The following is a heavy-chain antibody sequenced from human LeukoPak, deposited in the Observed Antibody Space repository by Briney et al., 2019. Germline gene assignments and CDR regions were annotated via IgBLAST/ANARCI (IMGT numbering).Heavy chain of an antibody. CDR1: GGSISSYY. CDR2: IYYSGST. D-gene: IGHD5/OR15-5a*01. J-gene: IGHJ5*02. Sequence: PSETPSLTCTVSGGSISSYYWSWIRQPPGKGLEWIGYIYYSGSTNYNPSLKRRVTISVDTSENQFSLKLSSVTAADTAVYYCAKYVSTGWFDPWGQGTLVTVSS. V-gene: IGHV4-59*08. CDR3: AKYVSTGWFDP.